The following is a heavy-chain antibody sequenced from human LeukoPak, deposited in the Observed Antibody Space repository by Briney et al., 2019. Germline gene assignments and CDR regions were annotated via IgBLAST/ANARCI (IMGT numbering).Heavy chain of an antibody. V-gene: IGHV3-21*01. J-gene: IGHJ3*02. CDR1: GFTFSSYT. CDR2: ISSSSSYI. D-gene: IGHD1-26*01. CDR3: ARGREGSILTLAFDT. Sequence: GGSLRLSCAASGFTFSSYTMNWVRQSPGKGLEWVSSISSSSSYIYYADSVKGRFTISRHNAKNSLYLQMNSLRAEDTAVYYCARGREGSILTLAFDTWGQGTMVTVSS.